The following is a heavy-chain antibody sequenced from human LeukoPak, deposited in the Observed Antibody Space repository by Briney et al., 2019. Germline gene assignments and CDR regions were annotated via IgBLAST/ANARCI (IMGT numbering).Heavy chain of an antibody. V-gene: IGHV1-24*01. J-gene: IGHJ3*02. Sequence: ASVKVSCKVSGYTLTELSMHWVRQAPGKGLEWMGGFDPEDGETIYAQKFQGRVTMTEDTSTDTAYMELSSLRSEDTAVYYCARGRRYSGWLQLGDDAFDIWGQGTIVTVSS. CDR2: FDPEDGET. CDR3: ARGRRYSGWLQLGDDAFDI. CDR1: GYTLTELS. D-gene: IGHD5-24*01.